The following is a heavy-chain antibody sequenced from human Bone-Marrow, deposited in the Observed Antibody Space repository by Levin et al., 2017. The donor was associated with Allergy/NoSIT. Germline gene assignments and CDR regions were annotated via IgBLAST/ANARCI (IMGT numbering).Heavy chain of an antibody. V-gene: IGHV3-15*07. CDR1: GFTFSGAW. CDR3: ALLEDYYGSGGN. D-gene: IGHD3-10*01. Sequence: PGGSLRLSRAASGFTFSGAWLNWVRQAPGKGLEWVGRLKSQTDSGTTDYAAPVKGRFTISRDDSKNTLYLQMNNLKTEDTAVYYCALLEDYYGSGGNWGQGTLVTVSS. J-gene: IGHJ4*02. CDR2: LKSQTDSGTT.